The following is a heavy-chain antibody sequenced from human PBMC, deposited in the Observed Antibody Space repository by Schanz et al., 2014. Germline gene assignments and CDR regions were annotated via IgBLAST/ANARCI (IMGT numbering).Heavy chain of an antibody. CDR2: ISFDGSIK. Sequence: QVQLVESGGGVVQPGRSLRLSCAASGFTFSSYTMHWVRQTPGKGLDWVAVISFDGSIKYHADSVKGRFTISRDNSKNTLYLQMNSLRTEDTAVYYCARERQQLVRWYYYYGMDVWGQGTTVTVSS. CDR3: ARERQQLVRWYYYYGMDV. CDR1: GFTFSSYT. D-gene: IGHD6-13*01. J-gene: IGHJ6*02. V-gene: IGHV3-30*04.